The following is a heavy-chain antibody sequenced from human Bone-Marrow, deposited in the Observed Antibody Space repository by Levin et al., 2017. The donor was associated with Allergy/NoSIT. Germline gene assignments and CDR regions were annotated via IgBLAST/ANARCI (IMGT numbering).Heavy chain of an antibody. CDR1: GFSFSDAW. V-gene: IGHV3-15*01. Sequence: GESLKISCAASGFSFSDAWMSWVRQAPGKGLEWVGRIKTTSDGETTDYAVPVKGRFTISRDDSKNTLFLQMNNLKTEDTAMYFCTRRTGRYAGSEYLEIWGQGTLVTVSS. CDR2: IKTTSDGETT. D-gene: IGHD3-16*01. J-gene: IGHJ4*02. CDR3: TRRTGRYAGSEYLEI.